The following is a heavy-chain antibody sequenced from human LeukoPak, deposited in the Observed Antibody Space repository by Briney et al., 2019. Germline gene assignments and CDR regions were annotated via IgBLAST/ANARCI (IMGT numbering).Heavy chain of an antibody. CDR3: ARVWAPGYYYYMDV. CDR2: IYYSGST. CDR1: GGSISSYY. V-gene: IGHV4-59*08. Sequence: SETLSLTCTVSGGSISSYYWSWIRQPPGKGLEWIGYIYYSGSTNYNPSLKSRVTISVDTSKNQFSLKLSSVTAADTAVYYCARVWAPGYYYYMDVWGKGTTVTVSS. D-gene: IGHD3-16*01. J-gene: IGHJ6*03.